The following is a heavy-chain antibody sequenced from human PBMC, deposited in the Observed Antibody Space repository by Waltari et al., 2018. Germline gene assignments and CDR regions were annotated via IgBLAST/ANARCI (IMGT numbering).Heavy chain of an antibody. J-gene: IGHJ6*03. V-gene: IGHV3-30-3*01. Sequence: QVQLVESGGGVVQPGRSLRLSCAASGFTFSSYAMHWVRQAPGKGLEWVAVISYDGSNKYYADSVKGRFTISRDNSKNTLYLQMNSLRAEDTAVYYCARDVSSYMDVWGKGTTVTVSS. D-gene: IGHD6-13*01. CDR1: GFTFSSYA. CDR3: ARDVSSYMDV. CDR2: ISYDGSNK.